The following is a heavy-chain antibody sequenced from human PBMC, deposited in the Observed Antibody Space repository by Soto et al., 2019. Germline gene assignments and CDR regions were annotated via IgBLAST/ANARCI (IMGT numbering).Heavy chain of an antibody. J-gene: IGHJ6*02. CDR3: ARGGGVIRNFYGMDV. V-gene: IGHV1-3*01. CDR1: GYTFTNFS. Sequence: ASVKVSCKASGYTFTNFSIHWVRQAPGQRLEWMGWINAGSGYTKYSRRFQDRLIITRDRSASTAYMELSILRSEDTAMFYCARGGGVIRNFYGMDVWGQGTTVTVS. D-gene: IGHD3-16*01. CDR2: INAGSGYT.